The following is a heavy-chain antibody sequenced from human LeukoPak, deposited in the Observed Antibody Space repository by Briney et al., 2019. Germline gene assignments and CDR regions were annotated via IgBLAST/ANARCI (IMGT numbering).Heavy chain of an antibody. J-gene: IGHJ4*02. CDR1: GFTFSSYG. CDR2: IRYDGSNK. Sequence: GGSLRLSCAASGFTFSSYGMHWVRQAPGKGLEWVAFIRYDGSNKYYADSVKGRFTISRDNSKNTLYLQMNGLRAEDTAVYYCAKNPAYYYDSSGYYGDYWGQGTLVTVSS. CDR3: AKNPAYYYDSSGYYGDY. V-gene: IGHV3-30*02. D-gene: IGHD3-22*01.